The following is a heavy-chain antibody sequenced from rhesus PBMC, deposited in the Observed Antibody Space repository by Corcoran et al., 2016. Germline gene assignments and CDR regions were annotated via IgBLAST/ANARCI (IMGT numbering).Heavy chain of an antibody. J-gene: IGHJ3*01. CDR1: GGSIRDSYR. CDR3: AKPRGYSYSFAFDF. Sequence: QVQLQESGPGVVKPSETLSLTCAVSGGSIRDSYRWSWIRQPPGKGLEWIGYINGSSTSTNYNPSLKSRVNISKDTSKNQCSLKMSSVTAADTAVYYCAKPRGYSYSFAFDFWGQGLRVTVSS. CDR2: INGSSTST. V-gene: IGHV4S10*01. D-gene: IGHD5-12*01.